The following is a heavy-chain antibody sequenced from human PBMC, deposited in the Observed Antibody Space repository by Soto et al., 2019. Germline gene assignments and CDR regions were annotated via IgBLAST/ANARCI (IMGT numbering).Heavy chain of an antibody. CDR1: GGSISNYY. D-gene: IGHD3-22*01. CDR2: IYHSGST. CDR3: ARISSGYDY. Sequence: TLSLTCTVSGGSISNYYWSWIRQPPGKGLEWIGYIYHSGSTYYNPSLKSRVTISVDRSKNHFSLKLSSVTAADTAVYYCARISSGYDYWGQGTLVTVSS. V-gene: IGHV4-59*12. J-gene: IGHJ4*02.